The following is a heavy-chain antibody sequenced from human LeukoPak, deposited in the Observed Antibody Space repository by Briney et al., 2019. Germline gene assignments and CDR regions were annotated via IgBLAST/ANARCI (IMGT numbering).Heavy chain of an antibody. D-gene: IGHD5-18*01. V-gene: IGHV4-39*07. CDR1: GGSISSSSYY. J-gene: IGHJ5*02. CDR3: CRNLYTYGSVHCFDP. CDR2: IYYSGST. Sequence: SETLSLTCTVSGGSISSSSYYWGWIRQPPGKGLEWIGSIYYSGSTYYNPSLKSRVTISVDTSKNQFSLKLSSVTAADTAVYYCCRNLYTYGSVHCFDPWGQGTLVTVSS.